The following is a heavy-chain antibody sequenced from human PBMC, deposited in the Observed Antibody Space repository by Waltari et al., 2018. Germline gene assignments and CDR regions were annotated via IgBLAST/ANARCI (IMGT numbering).Heavy chain of an antibody. D-gene: IGHD5-18*01. Sequence: QVQLVQSGAEVKKPGSSVKVSCKASGGTFSSYAISWVRQAPGQGLEWMGGIIPIFGTANYAQKFQGRVTITADESTSTTYMELSSLRSEDTAVYYCARDDVDTAMVGDYYYYGMDVWGQGTTVTVSS. J-gene: IGHJ6*02. V-gene: IGHV1-69*01. CDR3: ARDDVDTAMVGDYYYYGMDV. CDR2: IIPIFGTA. CDR1: GGTFSSYA.